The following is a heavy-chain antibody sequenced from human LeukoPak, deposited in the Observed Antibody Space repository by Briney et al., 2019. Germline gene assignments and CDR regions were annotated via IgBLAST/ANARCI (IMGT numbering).Heavy chain of an antibody. Sequence: PSETPSLTCAVYGGSFSGYYWSWIRQPPGKGLEWIGEINHSGSTNYNPSLKSRVTISVDTSKNQFSLKLSSVTAADTAVYYCARGRYYDFWSGYFPRAHFDYWGQGTLVTVSS. CDR1: GGSFSGYY. D-gene: IGHD3-3*01. CDR2: INHSGST. CDR3: ARGRYYDFWSGYFPRAHFDY. J-gene: IGHJ4*02. V-gene: IGHV4-34*01.